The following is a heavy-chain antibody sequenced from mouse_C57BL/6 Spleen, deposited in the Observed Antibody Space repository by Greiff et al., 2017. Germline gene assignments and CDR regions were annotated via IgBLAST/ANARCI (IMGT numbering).Heavy chain of an antibody. CDR2: INPSTGGT. CDR1: GYSFTGYY. CDR3: ARSVRLASVVADAMDY. J-gene: IGHJ4*01. V-gene: IGHV1-42*01. Sequence: VQLQQSGPELVKPGDSVKISCKASGYSFTGYYMHWVKQSPEKSLEWIGEINPSTGGTTYNQKFKTKDTLTVDKTTSTFYKQLKSLTAEDSAFYYCARSVRLASVVADAMDYWGQGTSVTVSS. D-gene: IGHD1-1*01.